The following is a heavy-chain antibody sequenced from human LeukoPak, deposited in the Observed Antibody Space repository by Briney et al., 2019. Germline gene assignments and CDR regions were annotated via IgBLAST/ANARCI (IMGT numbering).Heavy chain of an antibody. D-gene: IGHD3-10*01. J-gene: IGHJ4*02. CDR2: INPNSGGT. Sequence: ASVKVSCKASGYTFINNWMHWVRQAPGQGLEWMGWINPNSGGTKYAQKFQGRVTMTRDTSINTAYMELSRLRSDDTAVYYCAREEGEWFGELFLPFKYWGQGTLVTVSS. CDR3: AREEGEWFGELFLPFKY. CDR1: GYTFINNW. V-gene: IGHV1-2*02.